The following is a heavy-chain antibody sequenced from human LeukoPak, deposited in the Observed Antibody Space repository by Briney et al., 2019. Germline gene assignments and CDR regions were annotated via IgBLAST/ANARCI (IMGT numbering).Heavy chain of an antibody. V-gene: IGHV3-21*01. CDR2: ISSSSSYI. Sequence: GGSLRLSCAASGFTFSSSSMNWVRQAPGKGLEWVSSISSSSSYIYYADSVKGRFTISRDNAKNSLYLQMNSLRAEDTAVYYCARDTGSSGWYGLLYYYGMDVWGQGTTVTVSS. D-gene: IGHD6-19*01. CDR3: ARDTGSSGWYGLLYYYGMDV. J-gene: IGHJ6*02. CDR1: GFTFSSSS.